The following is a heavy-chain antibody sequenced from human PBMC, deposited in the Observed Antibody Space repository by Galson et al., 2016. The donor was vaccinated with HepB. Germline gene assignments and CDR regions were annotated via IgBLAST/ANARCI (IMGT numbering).Heavy chain of an antibody. CDR1: GGSFSGYY. J-gene: IGHJ4*02. Sequence: SETLSLTCAVYGGSFSGYYWSWIHQPPGKGLEWIGEINDSGSTTYNPSLKTRVTISIDMSKKQFSLQLTSVTAADTAVYYCATLSRDGYTHLDYWGQGTLVTVSS. CDR2: INDSGST. V-gene: IGHV4-34*01. D-gene: IGHD5-24*01. CDR3: ATLSRDGYTHLDY.